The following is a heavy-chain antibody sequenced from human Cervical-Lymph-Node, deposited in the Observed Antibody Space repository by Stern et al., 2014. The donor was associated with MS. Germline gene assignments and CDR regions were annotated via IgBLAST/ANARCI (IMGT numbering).Heavy chain of an antibody. D-gene: IGHD1-1*01. CDR1: GFTVSRDY. V-gene: IGHV3-53*01. J-gene: IGHJ4*02. Sequence: EVHLVESGGGVIPPGGSLRLSCTASGFTVSRDYMTWVRQAPGKGLEWVSLITNVGSTFYTDSVKGRFTISRDDSKNAVYLHMTSLRAEDTAMYYCARDTSSPERSDWWGQGTLVTVSS. CDR2: ITNVGST. CDR3: ARDTSSPERSDW.